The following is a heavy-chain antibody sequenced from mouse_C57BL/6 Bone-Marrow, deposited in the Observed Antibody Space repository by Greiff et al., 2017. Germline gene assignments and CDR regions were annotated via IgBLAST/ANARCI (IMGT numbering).Heavy chain of an antibody. CDR2: IDPSDSYT. CDR3: ARMETGGLDY. D-gene: IGHD4-1*01. Sequence: VQLQQPGAELVRPGTSVKLSCKASGYTFTSYWMHWVKQRPGQGLEWIGVIDPSDSYTNYNQKFKGKATLTVDTSSSTAYMQLSSLTSEDSAVYYWARMETGGLDYWGQGTTLTVSS. V-gene: IGHV1-59*01. CDR1: GYTFTSYW. J-gene: IGHJ2*01.